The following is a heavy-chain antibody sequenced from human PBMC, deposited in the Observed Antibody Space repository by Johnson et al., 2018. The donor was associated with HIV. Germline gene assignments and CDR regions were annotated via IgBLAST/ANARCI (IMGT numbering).Heavy chain of an antibody. Sequence: VQLVESGGGVVQPGRSLRLSCAASGFTFSSYCMSWVRQAPGKGLEWVANIKQDGREKYYVYSVKVRFTISRDNAKNSLYLQMNSLRAEDTAVYYCASSSSSWTSDPDDAFDIWGQGTMVTVSS. D-gene: IGHD6-13*01. V-gene: IGHV3-7*03. J-gene: IGHJ3*02. CDR1: GFTFSSYC. CDR2: IKQDGREK. CDR3: ASSSSSWTSDPDDAFDI.